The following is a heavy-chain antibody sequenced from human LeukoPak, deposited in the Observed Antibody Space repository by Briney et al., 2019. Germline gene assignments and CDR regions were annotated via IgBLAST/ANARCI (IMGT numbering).Heavy chain of an antibody. V-gene: IGHV1-18*01. D-gene: IGHD1-26*01. CDR2: SSGYNGNT. CDR1: GYTFTSYG. J-gene: IGHJ5*02. Sequence: ASVKVSCKASGYTFTSYGISWVRQAPGQGLEWMGWSSGYNGNTNYAQKLQGRVTMTTDTSTSTAYMELRSLRSDDTAVYYCARLVPQKWELPGKWFDPWGQGTLVTVSS. CDR3: ARLVPQKWELPGKWFDP.